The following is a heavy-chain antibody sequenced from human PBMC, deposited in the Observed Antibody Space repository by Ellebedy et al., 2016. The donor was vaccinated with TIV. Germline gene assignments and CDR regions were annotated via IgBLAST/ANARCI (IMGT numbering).Heavy chain of an antibody. D-gene: IGHD2-15*01. CDR1: GYTFTNYY. CDR2: IKPNGGST. CDR3: ARADMSMEKPLDY. V-gene: IGHV1-46*01. J-gene: IGHJ4*02. Sequence: AASVKVSCKASGYTFTNYYIHWVRQAPGQGLEWMGIIKPNGGSTSHAQKFRGRVATTMDTSTNTVYMELSSLRSEDTAVYYCARADMSMEKPLDYWGQGTLVTVSS.